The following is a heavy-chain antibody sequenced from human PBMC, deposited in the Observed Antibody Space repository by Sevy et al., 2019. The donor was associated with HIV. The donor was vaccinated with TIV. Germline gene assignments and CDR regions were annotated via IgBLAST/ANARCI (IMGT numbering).Heavy chain of an antibody. D-gene: IGHD2-21*01. CDR1: GFSYSSYG. CDR3: VKEGGGEGGDH. Sequence: GGSLRLSCAASGFSYSSYGMHWVRQAPGKGLEWVAYIQYDGSNKDYADSVKGRFSNSRDNSKNTLDLQMNSLRVEDTAVYYCVKEGGGEGGDHWGQGTLVTVSS. CDR2: IQYDGSNK. J-gene: IGHJ4*02. V-gene: IGHV3-30*02.